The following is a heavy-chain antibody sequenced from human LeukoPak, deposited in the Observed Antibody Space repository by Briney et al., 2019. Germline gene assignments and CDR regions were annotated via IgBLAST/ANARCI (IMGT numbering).Heavy chain of an antibody. Sequence: ASVKVSCKASGYTFTSYAMHWVRQAPGQRLEWMGWINAGNGNTKYSQKFQGRVTITRDTSASTAYMELSSLRSEDTAVYYCARAVDYYGSGSYPDYWGQGTLVTVSS. CDR1: GYTFTSYA. V-gene: IGHV1-3*01. CDR3: ARAVDYYGSGSYPDY. D-gene: IGHD3-10*01. CDR2: INAGNGNT. J-gene: IGHJ4*02.